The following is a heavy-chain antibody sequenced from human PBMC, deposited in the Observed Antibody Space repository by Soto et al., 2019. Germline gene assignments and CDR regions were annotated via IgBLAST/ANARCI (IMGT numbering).Heavy chain of an antibody. Sequence: GESLKMSCDGSGYSFTTYCIGLVVQMPGKGLEWMWIIYPGDSDTRYSPSFQGQVTISADKSISTAYLQWSTLKASDTAMYYCARREDSAIALDYWGPGTLVTVSS. D-gene: IGHD5-18*01. CDR1: GYSFTTYC. V-gene: IGHV5-51*01. J-gene: IGHJ4*02. CDR2: IYPGDSDT. CDR3: ARREDSAIALDY.